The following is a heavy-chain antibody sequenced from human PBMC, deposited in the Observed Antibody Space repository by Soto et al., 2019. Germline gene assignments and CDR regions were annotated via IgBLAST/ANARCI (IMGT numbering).Heavy chain of an antibody. D-gene: IGHD5-12*01. Sequence: QVQLVQSGAEVKQPGASVKVSCKASGYIFTAYYIHWVRQAPGQGLEWMGWINPSSGATNYAQKFQGWVTMTRDTSITTAYMELSRLRSDDTAMYYCARIADGYTYRGAGWFAPWGQGTLVTVSS. CDR3: ARIADGYTYRGAGWFAP. J-gene: IGHJ5*02. V-gene: IGHV1-2*04. CDR1: GYIFTAYY. CDR2: INPSSGAT.